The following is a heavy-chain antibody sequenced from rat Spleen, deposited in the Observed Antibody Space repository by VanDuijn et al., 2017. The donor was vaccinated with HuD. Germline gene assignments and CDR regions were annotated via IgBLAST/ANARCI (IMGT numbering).Heavy chain of an antibody. CDR1: GYSITSSYR. Sequence: EVQLQESGPGLVKPSQSLSLTCSVTGYSITSSYRWNWIRKFPGNKLEWMGYINSAGSTNYNPSLKSRIPITRDKSKNQCFLKVNSVTTEDTATYYCARGAGSSYGYVMDAWGQGASVTVSS. V-gene: IGHV3-3*01. CDR3: ARGAGSSYGYVMDA. D-gene: IGHD1-2*01. J-gene: IGHJ4*01. CDR2: INSAGST.